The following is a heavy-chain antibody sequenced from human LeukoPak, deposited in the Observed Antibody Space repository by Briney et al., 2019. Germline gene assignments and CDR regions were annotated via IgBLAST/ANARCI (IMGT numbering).Heavy chain of an antibody. CDR3: ATDIRSSPLGF. V-gene: IGHV3-23*01. J-gene: IGHJ4*01. CDR1: GFTFSSYA. Sequence: PGGSLRLSCAASGFTFSSYAMSWVRQAPGKGLEWVSAISGSGGSTYYADFVKGRFTISRDSSNNTLFLQMSNLRADDSGLYYCATDIRSSPLGFWGHGTLVTVSS. CDR2: ISGSGGST. D-gene: IGHD3-9*01.